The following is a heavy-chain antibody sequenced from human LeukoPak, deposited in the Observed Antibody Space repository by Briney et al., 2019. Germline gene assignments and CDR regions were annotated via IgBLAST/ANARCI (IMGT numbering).Heavy chain of an antibody. J-gene: IGHJ4*02. Sequence: SETLSLTCTVSGGSISSGDYYWSWIRQPPGKGLEWIGYIYYSGSTYYNPSLKSRVTISVDTSKNQFSLKLSSVTATDTAVYYCARGKHYYDSSGFDYWGQGTLVTVSS. CDR2: IYYSGST. D-gene: IGHD3-22*01. CDR3: ARGKHYYDSSGFDY. CDR1: GGSISSGDYY. V-gene: IGHV4-30-4*02.